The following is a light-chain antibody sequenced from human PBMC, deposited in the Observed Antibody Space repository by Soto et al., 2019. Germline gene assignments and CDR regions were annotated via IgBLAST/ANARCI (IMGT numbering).Light chain of an antibody. CDR3: NSYASVNSPVL. CDR1: SSDVGGYNY. CDR2: GVS. V-gene: IGLV2-14*03. Sequence: QSALTQPASLSGSPGQSITISCTGTSSDVGGYNYVSWYQQHPGKASRLMIYGVSNRPLGVFYRFSGSKSGNTASLTISGLQSEDEAVYYCNSYASVNSPVLFGGGTKLTVL. J-gene: IGLJ2*01.